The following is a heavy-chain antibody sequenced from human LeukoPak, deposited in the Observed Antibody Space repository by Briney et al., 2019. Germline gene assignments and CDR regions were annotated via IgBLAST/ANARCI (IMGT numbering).Heavy chain of an antibody. D-gene: IGHD6-6*01. CDR3: ARHGAARPAYFDY. CDR2: IYYSGST. J-gene: IGHJ4*02. V-gene: IGHV4-39*01. Sequence: PSETLSLTCTVSGGSISSSSYYWGWIRQPPGKGLEWIGSIYYSGSTYYNPSFKSRVTISVDTSKNQFSLKLSSVTAADTAVYYCARHGAARPAYFDYWGQGTLVTVSS. CDR1: GGSISSSSYY.